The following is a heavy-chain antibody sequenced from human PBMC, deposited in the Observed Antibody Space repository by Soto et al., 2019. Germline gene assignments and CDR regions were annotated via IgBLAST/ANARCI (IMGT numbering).Heavy chain of an antibody. D-gene: IGHD2-2*01. Sequence: QVQLVESGGGVVQPGRSLRLSCAASGFTCRSYAMHWVRQAPGKGLAWVAVISDDGSNKYYADHVKGRFTISRDNSKNTLYLKMNSLRAEDTAVYYCARGLVVVPAAMAGGDYWGQGTLVTVSS. J-gene: IGHJ4*02. CDR1: GFTCRSYA. CDR3: ARGLVVVPAAMAGGDY. V-gene: IGHV3-30-3*01. CDR2: ISDDGSNK.